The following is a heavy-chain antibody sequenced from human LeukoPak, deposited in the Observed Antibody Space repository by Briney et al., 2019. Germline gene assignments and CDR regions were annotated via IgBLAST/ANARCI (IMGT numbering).Heavy chain of an antibody. Sequence: PGGSLRLSCAASGFTFSNYEMNWVRQAPGKGLEWVSYISSSGSTIFYADSAKGRFTISRDNAKNSLYLQMNSLRAEDTAIYYCARDRNWGSHYYYYMDVWGKGTTVTISS. CDR1: GFTFSNYE. V-gene: IGHV3-48*03. CDR3: ARDRNWGSHYYYYMDV. D-gene: IGHD3-16*01. J-gene: IGHJ6*03. CDR2: ISSSGSTI.